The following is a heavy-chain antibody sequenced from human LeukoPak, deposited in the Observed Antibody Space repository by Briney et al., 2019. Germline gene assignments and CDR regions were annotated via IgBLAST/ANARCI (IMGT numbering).Heavy chain of an antibody. V-gene: IGHV1-2*02. CDR3: AREEYSGSSRGALS. J-gene: IGHJ4*02. D-gene: IGHD1-26*01. CDR1: GYTFTGYY. Sequence: ASVKVSCKASGYTFTGYYMHWVRQAPGQGLEWMGWINPNSGGANYAQKFQGRVTMTRDTSISTAYMELSRLRSDDTAVYYCAREEYSGSSRGALSWGQGNLATVSS. CDR2: INPNSGGA.